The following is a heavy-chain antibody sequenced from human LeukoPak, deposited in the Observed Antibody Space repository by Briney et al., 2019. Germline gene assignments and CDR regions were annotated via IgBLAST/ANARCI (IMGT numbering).Heavy chain of an antibody. V-gene: IGHV3-30*18. J-gene: IGHJ4*02. Sequence: GGSLRLSCAASGFTFSSYGMHWVRQAPGKGLGWVAVISYDGSNKYYADSVKGRFTISRDNSKNTLYLQMNSLRAEDTAVYYCAKDSWGEYSSSSLQYWGQGTLVTVSS. CDR3: AKDSWGEYSSSSLQY. D-gene: IGHD6-6*01. CDR2: ISYDGSNK. CDR1: GFTFSSYG.